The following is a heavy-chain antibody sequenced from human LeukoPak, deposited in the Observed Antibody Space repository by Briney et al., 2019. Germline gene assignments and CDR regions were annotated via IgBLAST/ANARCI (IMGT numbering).Heavy chain of an antibody. D-gene: IGHD6-25*01. CDR2: IYAGGGT. Sequence: GGSLRLSCAASGFTVSSNYMSWVRQTPGKGLECVSVIYAGGGTYSADSVRGRFSISRDNSKNTLYLQMNSLRAEDTAVYYCARDRQRAAVYDFDHWGQGTQVTVSS. CDR1: GFTVSSNY. CDR3: ARDRQRAAVYDFDH. J-gene: IGHJ4*02. V-gene: IGHV3-66*01.